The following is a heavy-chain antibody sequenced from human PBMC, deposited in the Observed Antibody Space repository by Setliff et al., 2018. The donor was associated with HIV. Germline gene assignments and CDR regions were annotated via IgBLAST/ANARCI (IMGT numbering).Heavy chain of an antibody. D-gene: IGHD3-22*01. CDR2: IHHSGST. V-gene: IGHV4-4*02. Sequence: PSETLSLTCTVSGGSIRSNDWWSWVRQPPGKGLELIGEIHHSGSTNYNPSLKSRVTISAATSKNQFSLKLTSVTAADTAVYFCARDPHYFDTSGHYSWFYFDYWGQGTLVTVSS. J-gene: IGHJ4*02. CDR3: ARDPHYFDTSGHYSWFYFDY. CDR1: GGSIRSNDW.